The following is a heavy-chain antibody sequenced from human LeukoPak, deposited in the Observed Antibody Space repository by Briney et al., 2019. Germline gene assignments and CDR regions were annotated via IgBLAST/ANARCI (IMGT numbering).Heavy chain of an antibody. D-gene: IGHD3-10*01. Sequence: PGGSLRLSCSASGFTFSRYGMHWVRQAPGKGLEYVSAIVSNGDSTYYADSVKGRFTISRDNAKNTLYLQMSSLRPDDTAVYYCAGSYYNVFDYWGQGTLVTVSS. J-gene: IGHJ4*02. CDR1: GFTFSRYG. CDR2: IVSNGDST. V-gene: IGHV3-64D*09. CDR3: AGSYYNVFDY.